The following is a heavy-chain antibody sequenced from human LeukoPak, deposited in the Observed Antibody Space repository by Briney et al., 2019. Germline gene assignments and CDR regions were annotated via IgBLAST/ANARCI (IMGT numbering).Heavy chain of an antibody. CDR2: IKQDGSEK. J-gene: IGHJ4*02. Sequence: PGGSLRLSCAASGVTFSSYWMSWVRQAPGKGLEWVANIKQDGSEKYYVDSVKGRFTISRDNAKNSLYLQMDSLRAEDTAVYYGARMGLLYSSSAEAFEYWGQGTLVTVSS. CDR1: GVTFSSYW. D-gene: IGHD6-6*01. CDR3: ARMGLLYSSSAEAFEY. V-gene: IGHV3-7*01.